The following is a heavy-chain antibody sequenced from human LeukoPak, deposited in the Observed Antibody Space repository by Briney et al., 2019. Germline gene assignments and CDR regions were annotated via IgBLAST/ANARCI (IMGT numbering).Heavy chain of an antibody. V-gene: IGHV1-46*01. CDR2: ISPSGGST. CDR1: GYTFTSNY. J-gene: IGHJ4*02. Sequence: AASVKVSCKAFGYTFTSNYMHWVRQAPGQGPEWMGVISPSGGSTTYAQKFQGRVTLTRDMSTSTDYLELSSLRSEDTAVYYCARGPQGYCSSTSCYDLFDYWGQGTLVTVSS. CDR3: ARGPQGYCSSTSCYDLFDY. D-gene: IGHD2-2*01.